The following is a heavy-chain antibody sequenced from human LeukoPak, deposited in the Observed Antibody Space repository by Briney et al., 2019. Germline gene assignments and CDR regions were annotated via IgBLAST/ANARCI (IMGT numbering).Heavy chain of an antibody. CDR2: ISSSSSTI. J-gene: IGHJ6*03. D-gene: IGHD3-3*01. V-gene: IGHV3-48*04. CDR3: ARDPDFWSGSWLSAMDV. Sequence: GGSLRLSCEASGFTFSSYSMNWVRQAPGKGLEWVSYISSSSSTIYYADSVKGRFTISRDNAKNSLCLQMNSLRAEDTAVYYCARDPDFWSGSWLSAMDVWGKGTTVTVSS. CDR1: GFTFSSYS.